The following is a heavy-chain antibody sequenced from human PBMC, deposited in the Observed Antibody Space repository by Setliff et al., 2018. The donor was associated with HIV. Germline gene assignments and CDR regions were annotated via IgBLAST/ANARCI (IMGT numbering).Heavy chain of an antibody. CDR2: ISSVGTI. V-gene: IGHV3-48*01. CDR1: GFTFSTYS. CDR3: APLVGATGAPSY. Sequence: GGSLRLSCAASGFTFSTYSMNWVRQAPGKGLEWVSYISSVGTIYYADSVKGRFTISRDNARNSLYLQMDSLRAEDTAVYYCAPLVGATGAPSYWGQGTLVTVSS. J-gene: IGHJ4*02. D-gene: IGHD1-26*01.